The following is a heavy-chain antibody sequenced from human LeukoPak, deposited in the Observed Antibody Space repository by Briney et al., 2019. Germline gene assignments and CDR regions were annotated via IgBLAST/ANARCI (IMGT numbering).Heavy chain of an antibody. CDR3: ARYSDGGSSDYFGY. CDR1: GGTFSSYA. J-gene: IGHJ4*02. V-gene: IGHV1-69*04. CDR2: IIPILGIA. Sequence: EASVKVSCKASGGTFSSYAISWVRQAPGQGLEWMGRIIPILGIANYAQKFQGRVTITADKSTSTAYMELSSLRSEDTAVYYCARYSDGGSSDYFGYWGQGTLVTVSS. D-gene: IGHD4-23*01.